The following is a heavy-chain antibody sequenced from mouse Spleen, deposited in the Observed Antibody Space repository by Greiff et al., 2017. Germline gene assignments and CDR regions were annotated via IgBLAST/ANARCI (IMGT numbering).Heavy chain of an antibody. J-gene: IGHJ4*01. V-gene: IGHV1-74*01. CDR3: AIVGEDYAMDY. CDR2: IHPSDSDT. Sequence: VKQRPGQGLEWIGRIHPSDSDTNYNQKFKGKATLTVDKSSSTAYMQLSSLTSEDSAVYYCAIVGEDYAMDYWGQGTSVTVSS.